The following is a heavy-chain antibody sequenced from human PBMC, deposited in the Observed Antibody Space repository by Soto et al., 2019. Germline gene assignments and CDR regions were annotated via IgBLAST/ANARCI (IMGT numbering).Heavy chain of an antibody. D-gene: IGHD5-18*01. CDR1: GGTFSSYA. V-gene: IGHV1-2*04. Sequence: ASVKVSCKASGGTFSSYAISWVRQAPGQGLEWMGWINPNSGGTNYAQKFQGWVTMTRDTSISTAYMELSRLRSDDTAVYYCARATILYSYGSDDAFDIWGQGTMVTVSS. CDR3: ARATILYSYGSDDAFDI. J-gene: IGHJ3*02. CDR2: INPNSGGT.